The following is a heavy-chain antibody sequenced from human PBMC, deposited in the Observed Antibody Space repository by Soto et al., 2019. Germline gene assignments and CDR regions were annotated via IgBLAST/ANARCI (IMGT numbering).Heavy chain of an antibody. CDR3: AKDSPRGY. J-gene: IGHJ4*02. V-gene: IGHV3-30*18. CDR2: ISYDGSNK. D-gene: IGHD3-10*01. CDR1: RFTFSSYG. Sequence: QVQLVESGGGVVQPGRSLRLSCAASRFTFSSYGMHWVRQAPGKGLEWVAVISYDGSNKYYADSVKGRFTISRDNSKNTLYLQMNSLRAEDTAVYYCAKDSPRGYWGQGTLVTVSS.